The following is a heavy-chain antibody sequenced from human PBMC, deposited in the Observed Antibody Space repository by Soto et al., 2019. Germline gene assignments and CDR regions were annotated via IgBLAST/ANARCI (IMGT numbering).Heavy chain of an antibody. CDR3: AREMGPFDQLKYYYYYYMDV. Sequence: EVYLVESGGGLVQPGGSLRLSCAASGFTFSTHWMHWVRQAPGKGLVWVSRISDDESSTTYADSVKGRFTISRDNAKNTMYLKMNSRRAEDTAVYYCAREMGPFDQLKYYYYYYMDVWGKGTTVTVSS. CDR2: ISDDESST. J-gene: IGHJ6*03. V-gene: IGHV3-74*01. CDR1: GFTFSTHW. D-gene: IGHD3-9*01.